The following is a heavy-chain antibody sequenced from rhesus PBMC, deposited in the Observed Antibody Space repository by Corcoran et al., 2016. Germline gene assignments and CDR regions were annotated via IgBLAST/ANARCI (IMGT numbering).Heavy chain of an antibody. V-gene: IGHV4-173*01. CDR2: ISGSGGST. J-gene: IGHJ4*01. Sequence: QLQLQESGPGLVKPSETLSLTCAVSGGSISSNYWSWIRQPPGKGLEWIGRISGSGGSTDYNPCLKGRVTMSTGTSKNQFSLKRSAVTAADTAVYYCARRAFIAAAGTLFDYWGQGVLVTVSS. CDR1: GGSISSNY. D-gene: IGHD6-25*01. CDR3: ARRAFIAAAGTLFDY.